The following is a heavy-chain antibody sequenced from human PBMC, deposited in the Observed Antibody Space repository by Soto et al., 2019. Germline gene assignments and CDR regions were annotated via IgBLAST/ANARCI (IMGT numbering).Heavy chain of an antibody. Sequence: VGSLRLSCAASGFTFNSYAMSWVRQAPGNGLEWVSFISGSGRSTSYADSVKGRFTISRDNSKTTLSLQMNSLRAEDTAVYYCAKVAYYYDRRGQYQIQYFQHWGQGTLVTVSS. CDR3: AKVAYYYDRRGQYQIQYFQH. CDR2: ISGSGRST. J-gene: IGHJ1*01. CDR1: GFTFNSYA. V-gene: IGHV3-23*01. D-gene: IGHD3-22*01.